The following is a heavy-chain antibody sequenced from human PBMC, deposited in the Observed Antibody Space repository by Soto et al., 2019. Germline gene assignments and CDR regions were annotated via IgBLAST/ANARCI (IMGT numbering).Heavy chain of an antibody. D-gene: IGHD5-18*01. CDR3: ARFMTAMASGRYYGMDV. J-gene: IGHJ6*02. CDR1: GYSFTSYW. V-gene: IGHV5-51*01. Sequence: LGESLKISCKGSGYSFTSYWIGWVRQMPGKGLEWMGIIYPGDSDTRYSPSFQGQVTISADKSISTAYLQWSSLKASDTAMYYCARFMTAMASGRYYGMDVWGQGTTVTVSS. CDR2: IYPGDSDT.